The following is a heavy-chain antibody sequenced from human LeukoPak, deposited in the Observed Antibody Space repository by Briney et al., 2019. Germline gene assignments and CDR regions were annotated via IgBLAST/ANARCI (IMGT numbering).Heavy chain of an antibody. J-gene: IGHJ6*02. V-gene: IGHV1-69*04. Sequence: GASVKVSCKASGGTFSSYAISWVRQAPGQGLEWMGRIIPILGIANYAQKFQGRVTITADKSTSTAYMELSSLRSEDTAVYYCAGHYGSGSYYGLYYYYGMDVWGQGTTVTVSS. D-gene: IGHD3-10*01. CDR3: AGHYGSGSYYGLYYYYGMDV. CDR2: IIPILGIA. CDR1: GGTFSSYA.